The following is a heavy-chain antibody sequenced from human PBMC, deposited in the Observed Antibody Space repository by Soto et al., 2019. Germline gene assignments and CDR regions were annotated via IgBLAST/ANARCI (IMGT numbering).Heavy chain of an antibody. Sequence: PSETLSLTCSVSGGSISRYYWSWIRQPPGKGLEWIGYAYYSGDTGYNPSLQSRVTMAVDTSKNQVSLKLNSVSAEDTAVYYCATDPHRYGGGGTGAFKDNSMDAWGQGTMVTVSS. J-gene: IGHJ6*02. CDR2: AYYSGDT. D-gene: IGHD3-16*02. CDR3: ATDPHRYGGGGTGAFKDNSMDA. CDR1: GGSISRYY. V-gene: IGHV4-59*01.